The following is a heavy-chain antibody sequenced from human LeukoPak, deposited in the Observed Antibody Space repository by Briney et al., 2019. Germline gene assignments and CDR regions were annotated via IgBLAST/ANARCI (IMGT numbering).Heavy chain of an antibody. Sequence: SETLSLTCAVYGGSFSGYYWSWIRQPPGKGLEWIGEINHSGSTNYNPSLKSRVTISVDTSKNQFSLKLSSVTAADTAVYYCARGPLDVGRIAARRSGDYWGQGTLDTVSS. CDR3: ARGPLDVGRIAARRSGDY. CDR1: GGSFSGYY. D-gene: IGHD6-6*01. V-gene: IGHV4-34*01. J-gene: IGHJ4*02. CDR2: INHSGST.